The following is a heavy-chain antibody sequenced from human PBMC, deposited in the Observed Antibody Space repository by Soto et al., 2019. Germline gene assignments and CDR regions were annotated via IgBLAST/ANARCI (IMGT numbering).Heavy chain of an antibody. V-gene: IGHV2-5*02. CDR2: ISWDDNK. CDR1: GFSLSTSGVA. Sequence: QITLKESGPTVVKPTQTLTLTCTFSGFSLSTSGVAVGWIRQPPGKALEWLALISWDDNKRYRSSLQSRLTITKDTSKNQVVLIMTNMDPGDTATYYCERRYPNNWFDPWGQGTLVTVSS. CDR3: ERRYPNNWFDP. J-gene: IGHJ5*02.